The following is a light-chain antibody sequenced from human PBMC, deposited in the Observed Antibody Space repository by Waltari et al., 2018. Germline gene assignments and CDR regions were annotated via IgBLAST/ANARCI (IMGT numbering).Light chain of an antibody. J-gene: IGKJ2*01. CDR1: QGISSY. V-gene: IGKV1-8*01. CDR2: AAS. Sequence: AIRMTQSPSSLSASTGDRVTITCRASQGISSYLAWYQQNPGKAPKLLIYAASTLQRGVPSRFSGSGSGTDFTLTISCLQSEDFATYYCQQSYSTPRTFGQGTKLEIK. CDR3: QQSYSTPRT.